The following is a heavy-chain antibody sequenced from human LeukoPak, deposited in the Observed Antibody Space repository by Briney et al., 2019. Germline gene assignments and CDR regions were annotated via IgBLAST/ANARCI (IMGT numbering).Heavy chain of an antibody. D-gene: IGHD2-8*01. CDR3: ARTTSNGSADY. Sequence: SETLSLTCTVSGGSIRSYHWSWIRLSPGKALEWIAYINSRGDTKYNPSLKSRVTISMDTPKNKFSLKVSSVTDADTALYFCARTTSNGSADYWGQGTQVTVSA. CDR1: GGSIRSYH. CDR2: INSRGDT. V-gene: IGHV4-59*08. J-gene: IGHJ4*02.